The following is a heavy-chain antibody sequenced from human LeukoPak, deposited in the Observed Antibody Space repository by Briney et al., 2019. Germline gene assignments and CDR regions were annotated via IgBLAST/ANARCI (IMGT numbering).Heavy chain of an antibody. CDR3: ARARGGYSYGYYFDY. CDR1: GGSISSGDYY. V-gene: IGHV4-30-4*01. CDR2: IYYSGGT. Sequence: SETLSLTCTVSGGSISSGDYYWSWIRQPPGKGLEWIGYIYYSGGTYYNPSLKSRVTISVDTSKNQFSLKLSSVTAADTAVYYCARARGGYSYGYYFDYWGQGTLVTVSS. J-gene: IGHJ4*02. D-gene: IGHD5-18*01.